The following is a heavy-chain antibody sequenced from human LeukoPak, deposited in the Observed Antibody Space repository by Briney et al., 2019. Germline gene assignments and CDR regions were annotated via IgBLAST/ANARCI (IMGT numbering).Heavy chain of an antibody. Sequence: ASVKVSCKASGGTFSSYAISWVRQAPGQGLEWMGRIIPILGIANYAQKFQGRVTITADKSTSTAYMELSSLRSEDTAVYYCARQPARAMGPYYYYGMDVWGQGTTVTVSS. CDR3: ARQPARAMGPYYYYGMDV. J-gene: IGHJ6*02. V-gene: IGHV1-69*04. CDR1: GGTFSSYA. CDR2: IIPILGIA. D-gene: IGHD5-18*01.